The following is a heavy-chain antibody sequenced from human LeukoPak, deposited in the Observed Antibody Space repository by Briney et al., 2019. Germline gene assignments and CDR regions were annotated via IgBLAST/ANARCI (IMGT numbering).Heavy chain of an antibody. CDR2: ITSGGTYT. V-gene: IGHV3-21*06. J-gene: IGHJ5*02. Sequence: GGSLRLSCAASGFTFSTYNMNWVRQAPGKGLEWVSSITSGGTYTYYADSVKGRFTTSRDNAKNSLSLQLSSLRAEDTAVYYCAKGRYSGGYYNWFDPWGQGTLVTVSS. CDR3: AKGRYSGGYYNWFDP. D-gene: IGHD1-26*01. CDR1: GFTFSTYN.